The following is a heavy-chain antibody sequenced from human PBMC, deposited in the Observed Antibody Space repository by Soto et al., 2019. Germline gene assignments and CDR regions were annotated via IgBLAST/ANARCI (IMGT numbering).Heavy chain of an antibody. CDR3: ARAWLPHLEYSGYDPVY. CDR1: GFTFSSYA. D-gene: IGHD5-12*01. CDR2: ISGNGGST. V-gene: IGHV3-23*01. Sequence: PGGSLRLSCAASGFTFSSYAMSWVRQAPGKGLEWVSAISGNGGSTYYADSVKGRFTISRDNSKNTLYLQMNSLRAEDTAVYYSARAWLPHLEYSGYDPVYWGQGTLVTVSS. J-gene: IGHJ4*02.